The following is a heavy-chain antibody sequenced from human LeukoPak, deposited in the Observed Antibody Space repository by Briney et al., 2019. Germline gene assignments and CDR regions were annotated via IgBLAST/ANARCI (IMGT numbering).Heavy chain of an antibody. V-gene: IGHV4-30-4*01. CDR3: ARDNDDGDYVGWFDP. CDR2: IYYSGTT. CDR1: GASISSGYYY. Sequence: PSQTLSLTCTVSGASISSGYYYWSWLRQSPGKGLEWIGYIYYSGTTYYSPSLKSRLTISLDTSKNHFSLKLTSVTAADTAIYYCARDNDDGDYVGWFDPWGQGTLVTVSS. J-gene: IGHJ5*02. D-gene: IGHD4-17*01.